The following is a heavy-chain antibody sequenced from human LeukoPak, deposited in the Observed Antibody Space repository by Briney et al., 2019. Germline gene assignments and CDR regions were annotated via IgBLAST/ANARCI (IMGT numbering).Heavy chain of an antibody. D-gene: IGHD3-9*01. CDR1: GFTFSSYA. V-gene: IGHV3-64*01. CDR2: ISSNGGST. CDR3: ARELEYYDILTGYYSTRAFDI. Sequence: PGGSLRLSCAASGFTFSSYAMHWVRQAPGKGLEYVSAISSNGGSTYYANSVKGRFTISRDNSKNTLYLQMNSLRAEDTAVYYCARELEYYDILTGYYSTRAFDIWGQGTMVTVSS. J-gene: IGHJ3*02.